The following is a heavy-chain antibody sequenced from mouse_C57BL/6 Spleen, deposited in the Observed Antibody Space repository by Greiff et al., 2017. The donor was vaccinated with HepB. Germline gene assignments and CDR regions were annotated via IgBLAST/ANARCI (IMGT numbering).Heavy chain of an antibody. V-gene: IGHV2-4*01. CDR2: IWSGGST. CDR1: GFSLTSYG. CDR3: AKNYYGSSYGYFDV. J-gene: IGHJ1*03. Sequence: VQLMESGPGLVQPSPSLSITCTVSGFSLTSYGVHWVRQPPGKGLEWLGVIWSGGSTDYNAAFISSMSISKDNAKSQVFFKMNSLRADDTAVYYCAKNYYGSSYGYFDVWGTGTTVTVSS. D-gene: IGHD1-1*01.